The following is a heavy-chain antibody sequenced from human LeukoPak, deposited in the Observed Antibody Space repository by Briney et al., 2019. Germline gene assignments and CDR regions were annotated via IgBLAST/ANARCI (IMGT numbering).Heavy chain of an antibody. CDR1: GDFITAYY. CDR3: ARYSGSYPHDAFDI. J-gene: IGHJ3*02. Sequence: SETLSLTCTVSGDFITAYYWSWIRQPPGKGLEWIGYVYYSGSTEHNPSLRSRVTISLEMSKHQFSLNLTSVTAADTAVYYCARYSGSYPHDAFDIWGQGTMVTVSS. CDR2: VYYSGST. D-gene: IGHD1-26*01. V-gene: IGHV4-59*01.